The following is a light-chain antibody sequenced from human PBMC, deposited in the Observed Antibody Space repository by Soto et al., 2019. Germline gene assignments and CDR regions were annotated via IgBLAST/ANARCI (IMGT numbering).Light chain of an antibody. Sequence: EIVLTQSPGTLSLSPGERATLSCRASQSISSPYLAWYQQKPGQAPRLLIDGASSRATGIPVRFSGSGSGTDFTLTISSLEPEDFAVYYCQQRSDWLPITFGQGTRLEIK. CDR1: QSISSPY. V-gene: IGKV3D-20*02. J-gene: IGKJ5*01. CDR2: GAS. CDR3: QQRSDWLPIT.